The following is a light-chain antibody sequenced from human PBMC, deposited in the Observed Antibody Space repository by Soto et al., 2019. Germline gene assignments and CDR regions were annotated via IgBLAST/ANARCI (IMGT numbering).Light chain of an antibody. CDR2: EVS. J-gene: IGLJ3*02. CDR1: SRDIGIYNY. CDR3: SSFTIVSTLV. V-gene: IGLV2-14*01. Sequence: QPVLTQPASVSGTPGQSITISCTGTSRDIGIYNYVSWYQHHPDKAPKLLLYEVSNRPSGVSDRFSGSKSGNTASLTISGLQPEDEADYYCSSFTIVSTLVFGGGTKLTVL.